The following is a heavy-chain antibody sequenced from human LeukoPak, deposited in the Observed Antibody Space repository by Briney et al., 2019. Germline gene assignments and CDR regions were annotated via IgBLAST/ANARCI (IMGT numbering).Heavy chain of an antibody. J-gene: IGHJ4*02. CDR3: ARDQLGAVLYFDY. CDR1: GFTVSSNY. V-gene: IGHV3-23*01. Sequence: GGSLRLSCAASGFTVSSNYMIWVRQAPGKGLEWVSAITGSGGSTYYADSVKGRFTISRDNSKNTLYLQINSLRVEDTAVYYCARDQLGAVLYFDYWGQGALVTVSS. CDR2: ITGSGGST. D-gene: IGHD1-1*01.